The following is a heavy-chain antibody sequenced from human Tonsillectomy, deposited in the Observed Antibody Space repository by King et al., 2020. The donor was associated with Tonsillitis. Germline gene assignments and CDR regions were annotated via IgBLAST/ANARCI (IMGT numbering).Heavy chain of an antibody. Sequence: QLQESGPGLVKPSETLSLTCTVSGGSISSTSFYLGWIRQPPGKGLEWIWSIRYSGSTDYDPSLKSRVTISVDTSKNQFSLKLSSVTAADTAVYYCARHRLLNWFDRWGKGTLVTVSS. CDR2: IRYSGST. CDR1: GGSISSTSFY. D-gene: IGHD2/OR15-2a*01. V-gene: IGHV4-39*01. J-gene: IGHJ5*02. CDR3: ARHRLLNWFDR.